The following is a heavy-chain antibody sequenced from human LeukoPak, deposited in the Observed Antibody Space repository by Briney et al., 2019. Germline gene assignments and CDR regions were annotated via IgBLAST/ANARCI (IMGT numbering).Heavy chain of an antibody. CDR3: ARAARWELTSNWFDP. D-gene: IGHD1-26*01. CDR1: GGSISSYY. Sequence: SETLSLTCTVSGGSISSYYWSWVRQPAGKGLEWIGRIYTSGSTNYNPSLKSRVTISVDTSKNQFSLKLSSVTAADTAVYYCARAARWELTSNWFDPWGQGTLVTVSS. CDR2: IYTSGST. V-gene: IGHV4-4*07. J-gene: IGHJ5*02.